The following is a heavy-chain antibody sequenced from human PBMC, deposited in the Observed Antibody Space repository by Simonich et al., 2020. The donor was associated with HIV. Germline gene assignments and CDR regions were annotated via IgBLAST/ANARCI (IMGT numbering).Heavy chain of an antibody. V-gene: IGHV1-2*06. J-gene: IGHJ3*02. CDR2: NNTNNGGT. Sequence: QVQLVQSGAEVKKPGSSVKVSCKASGYMFTGYYMHGGRQAPGQGLGWMGRNNTNNGGTDNAQKFKGRVTMTRDTYISTASMELRRLRSDDTAVYYCATHGPGSYSSALDIWGQGTMVTVSS. D-gene: IGHD3-10*01. CDR1: GYMFTGYY. CDR3: ATHGPGSYSSALDI.